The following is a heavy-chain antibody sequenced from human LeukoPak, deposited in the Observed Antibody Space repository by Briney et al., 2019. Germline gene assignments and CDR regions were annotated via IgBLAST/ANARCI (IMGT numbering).Heavy chain of an antibody. CDR2: INHSGST. CDR3: ARGEGSGSYMSYFDY. J-gene: IGHJ4*02. V-gene: IGHV4-34*01. Sequence: SETLSLTCAVYGGSFSGYYWSWIRQPPGKGLEWIGEINHSGSTTYNPSLKSQVTISQDTSKNQFSLKLSSVTAADTAVYYCARGEGSGSYMSYFDYWGRGGLVTVSS. D-gene: IGHD3-10*01. CDR1: GGSFSGYY.